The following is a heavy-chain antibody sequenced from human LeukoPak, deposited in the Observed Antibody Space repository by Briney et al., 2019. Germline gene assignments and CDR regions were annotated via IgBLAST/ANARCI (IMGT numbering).Heavy chain of an antibody. CDR1: GFTFSSYA. V-gene: IGHV3-30-3*01. J-gene: IGHJ6*02. CDR3: ARDAGSSTSSGKYYYYYGMDV. Sequence: GRSLRLSCAASGFTFSSYAMHWVRQAPGKGLEWVAVISYDGSNKYYADSVKGRFTISRDNSKNTLYLQVNSLRAEDTAVYYCARDAGSSTSSGKYYYYYGMDVWGQGTTVTVSS. CDR2: ISYDGSNK. D-gene: IGHD2-2*01.